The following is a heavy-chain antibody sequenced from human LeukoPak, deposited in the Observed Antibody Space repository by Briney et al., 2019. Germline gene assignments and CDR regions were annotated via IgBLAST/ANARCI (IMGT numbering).Heavy chain of an antibody. CDR3: ARGASGATPFDF. CDR2: IPASGGT. Sequence: PAETLSLTCTVSGVPLSGFYGSCIRQSAGKGLEWSVRIPASGGTTYNPSLQSRVIMSLYTSKKQFSLIRSSVTAADTAIYYCARGASGATPFDFWGRRTLVTVSS. D-gene: IGHD1-26*01. J-gene: IGHJ4*02. V-gene: IGHV4-4*07. CDR1: GVPLSGFY.